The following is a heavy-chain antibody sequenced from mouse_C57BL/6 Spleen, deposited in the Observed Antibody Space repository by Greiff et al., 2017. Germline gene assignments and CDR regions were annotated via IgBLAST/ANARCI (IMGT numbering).Heavy chain of an antibody. V-gene: IGHV5-16*01. D-gene: IGHD2-5*01. CDR3: ARYSNYERGAMDY. CDR2: INYDGSST. Sequence: EVKVEESEGGLMQPGSSMKLCNTASGFTFSDYYMAWVRQVPEKGLEWVANINYDGSSTYYLDSLKSRFIISRDNAKNILYLQMSSLKSEDTATYYCARYSNYERGAMDYCCQGTSVTVSS. J-gene: IGHJ4*01. CDR1: GFTFSDYY.